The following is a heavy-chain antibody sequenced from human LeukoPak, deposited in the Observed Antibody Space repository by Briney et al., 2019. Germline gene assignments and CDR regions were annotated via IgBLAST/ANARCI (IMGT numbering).Heavy chain of an antibody. CDR3: ARSLSRGYSGFRVSPFDY. Sequence: SETLSLTCAVSGYSISSGYYWGWIRQPPGKGLEWIGSMFHSGSTYYNPSLKSRVTISVDKSENHFSLKLSSVTAADTAVYYCARSLSRGYSGFRVSPFDYWGQGTLVTVSS. CDR2: MFHSGST. D-gene: IGHD5-12*01. J-gene: IGHJ4*02. CDR1: GYSISSGYY. V-gene: IGHV4-38-2*01.